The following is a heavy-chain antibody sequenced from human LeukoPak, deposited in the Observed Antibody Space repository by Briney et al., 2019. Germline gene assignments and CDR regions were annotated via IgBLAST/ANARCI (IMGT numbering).Heavy chain of an antibody. D-gene: IGHD1-26*01. Sequence: SETLSPTCAVYGESFSDYYWSWLRQPPGKGLEWIGEINHSGRTNYNPSLKSRVAISVDASNNQFSLNLTSVTAADTVVYYCARGRRDGNYLGRYYIDYWGQGTLVTVSS. J-gene: IGHJ4*02. CDR1: GESFSDYY. V-gene: IGHV4-34*01. CDR3: ARGRRDGNYLGRYYIDY. CDR2: INHSGRT.